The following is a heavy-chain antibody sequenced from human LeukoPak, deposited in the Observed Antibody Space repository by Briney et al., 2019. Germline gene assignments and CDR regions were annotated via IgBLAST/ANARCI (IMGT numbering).Heavy chain of an antibody. D-gene: IGHD2-2*01. CDR2: INPSGGST. Sequence: ASVKVSCKASGYTFTSYGISWVRQAPGQGLEWMGIINPSGGSTSYAQKFQGRVTMTRDMSTSTVYMELSSLRSEDTAVYYCARDSVPAATYYYYYYMDVWGKGTTVTVSS. CDR1: GYTFTSYG. J-gene: IGHJ6*03. V-gene: IGHV1-46*01. CDR3: ARDSVPAATYYYYYYMDV.